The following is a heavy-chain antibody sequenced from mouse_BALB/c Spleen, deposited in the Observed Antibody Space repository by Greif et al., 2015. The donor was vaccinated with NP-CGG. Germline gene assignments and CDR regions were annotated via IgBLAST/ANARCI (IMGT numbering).Heavy chain of an antibody. D-gene: IGHD2-1*01. J-gene: IGHJ2*01. V-gene: IGHV1-69*02. CDR2: IYPSDSYT. Sequence: LVESGAELVRPGASVKLSCKASGYTFTSYWINWVKQRPGQGLEWIGNIYPSDSYTNYNQKFKDKATLTVDKSSSTAYMQLSSPTSEDSAVYYCTRSEGNYYFDYWGQGTTLTVSS. CDR3: TRSEGNYYFDY. CDR1: GYTFTSYW.